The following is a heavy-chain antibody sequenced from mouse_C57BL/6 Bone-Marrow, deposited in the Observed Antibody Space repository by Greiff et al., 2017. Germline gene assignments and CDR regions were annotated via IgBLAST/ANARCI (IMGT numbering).Heavy chain of an antibody. CDR3: ARHGSSYSYYAMDY. J-gene: IGHJ4*01. D-gene: IGHD1-1*01. CDR2: ISNGGGST. CDR1: GFTFSDYY. Sequence: EVQLMESGGGLVQPGGSLKLSCAASGFTFSDYYMYWVRQTPEKRLEWVAYISNGGGSTYYPDTVKGRFTISRDNAKNTLYLQMSRLKSEDTAMYYCARHGSSYSYYAMDYWGQGTSVTVSS. V-gene: IGHV5-12*01.